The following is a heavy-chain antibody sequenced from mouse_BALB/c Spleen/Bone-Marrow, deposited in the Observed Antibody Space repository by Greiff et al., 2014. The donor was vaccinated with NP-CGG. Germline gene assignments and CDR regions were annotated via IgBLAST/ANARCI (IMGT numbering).Heavy chain of an antibody. CDR3: ARFAGTPYTMDY. CDR2: IHYSGTT. V-gene: IGHV3-1*02. J-gene: IGHJ4*01. D-gene: IGHD4-1*01. CDR1: GYSITSDYS. Sequence: EVQLQQSGPDLVKPPQSLSLTCIVTGYSITSDYSWHWIRQFPGNKLEWMGYIHYSGTTVYNPSLKSRISITRDTSNNQFFLQLNSVTTEDTATYYCARFAGTPYTMDYWGQGTSVTVSS.